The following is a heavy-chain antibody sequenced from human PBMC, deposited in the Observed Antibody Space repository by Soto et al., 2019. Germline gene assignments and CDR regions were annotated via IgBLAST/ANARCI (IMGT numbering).Heavy chain of an antibody. Sequence: QVQLVESGGGVVQPGRSLRLSCAASGFTFSTYGMHWVRQAPGKGLEWVAVISYVGNSQYYADSVKGRFTISRDNSKNTLYLQMNNLGGEDTAVYFCAKDEVPECGGDCHPIDYWGQGTLVTASP. CDR1: GFTFSTYG. D-gene: IGHD2-21*02. V-gene: IGHV3-30*18. J-gene: IGHJ4*02. CDR3: AKDEVPECGGDCHPIDY. CDR2: ISYVGNSQ.